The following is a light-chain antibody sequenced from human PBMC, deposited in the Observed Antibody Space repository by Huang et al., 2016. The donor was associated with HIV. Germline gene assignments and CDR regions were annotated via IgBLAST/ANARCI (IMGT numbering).Light chain of an antibody. J-gene: IGKJ2*01. CDR3: QQSYSTPRT. CDR1: QSVCSY. CDR2: AAS. V-gene: IGKV1-39*01. Sequence: DIQMTQSPSSLSASVGDRVTITCRANQSVCSYLNWYQQKPGKAPKLLIFAASSLQSGVPSRCSGSGSGTDFTLTISSLQPEDFATYYCQQSYSTPRTFGQGTKLEIK.